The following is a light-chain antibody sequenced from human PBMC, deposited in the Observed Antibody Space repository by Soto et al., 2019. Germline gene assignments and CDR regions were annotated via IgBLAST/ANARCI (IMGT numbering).Light chain of an antibody. J-gene: IGKJ5*01. Sequence: DIQLTQSPSFLSASVADRVTITCRASQGISSYLAWYKQKPGKAPKLLIYAASTLQSGVPSRFSGSGSGTEFTLTISSLQPEDFATFYCQQLNSYPQITFGQGTRLEIK. CDR3: QQLNSYPQIT. V-gene: IGKV1-9*01. CDR2: AAS. CDR1: QGISSY.